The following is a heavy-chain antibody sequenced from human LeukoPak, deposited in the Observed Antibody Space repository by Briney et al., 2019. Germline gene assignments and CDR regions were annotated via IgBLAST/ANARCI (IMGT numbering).Heavy chain of an antibody. CDR1: GGSFSGYY. D-gene: IGHD2-2*01. V-gene: IGHV4-34*01. CDR3: ARGARYCSSTSCSHFDY. CDR2: INHSGST. Sequence: SETLSLTCAVYGGSFSGYYWSWLRQPPGKGLEWIGEINHSGSTNYNPSLKSRVTISVDTSKNQFSLKLSSVTAADTAVYYCARGARYCSSTSCSHFDYWGQGTLVTVSS. J-gene: IGHJ4*02.